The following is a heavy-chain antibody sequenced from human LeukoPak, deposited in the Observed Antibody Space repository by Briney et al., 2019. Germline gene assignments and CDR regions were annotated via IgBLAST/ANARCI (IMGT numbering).Heavy chain of an antibody. CDR1: GFTFNTYT. Sequence: GGSLRLSCAASGFTFNTYTMSWVRQAPGKGLEWVSSINNRGTKIYYADSVKGRFTVSRDNTKNSLYLQMNSLRAEDTAMYFCAKEGGDCGAECLALNDYWGQGTLVTVSS. D-gene: IGHD2-21*01. CDR2: INNRGTKI. V-gene: IGHV3-21*01. J-gene: IGHJ4*01. CDR3: AKEGGDCGAECLALNDY.